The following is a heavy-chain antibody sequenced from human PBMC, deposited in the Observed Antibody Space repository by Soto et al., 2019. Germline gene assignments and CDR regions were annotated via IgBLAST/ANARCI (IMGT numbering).Heavy chain of an antibody. D-gene: IGHD6-13*01. V-gene: IGHV1-2*04. CDR2: INTHSGGT. J-gene: IGHJ4*02. CDR1: GYSFTGYY. CDR3: ARGQQLTDY. Sequence: ASVKVSCKASGYSFTGYYIHWVRQAPGQGLEWMGWINTHSGGTIYAQKFQDWVTMTRDTSTNTAFMELSRLRSDDTAVYYCARGQQLTDYWGQGTLVTVSS.